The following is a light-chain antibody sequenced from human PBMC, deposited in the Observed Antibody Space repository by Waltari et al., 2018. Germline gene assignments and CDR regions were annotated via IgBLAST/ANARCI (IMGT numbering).Light chain of an antibody. Sequence: DIVMTQSPDSLAVSLGERATINCKSSQSILYRSSNRNALAWYQQKPGQPPKLLFFWAGTRESGAPDRFSVSGSGTDFTLTISSLQAEDVAVYYCQQYYNAPLTFGGGTKVEIK. J-gene: IGKJ4*01. CDR1: QSILYRSSNRNA. CDR2: WAG. CDR3: QQYYNAPLT. V-gene: IGKV4-1*01.